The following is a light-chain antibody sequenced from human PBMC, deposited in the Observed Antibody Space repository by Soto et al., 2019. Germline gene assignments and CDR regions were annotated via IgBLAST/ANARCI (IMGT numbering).Light chain of an antibody. CDR3: SSYTDSSNYV. J-gene: IGLJ1*01. CDR1: STDVGGYNY. Sequence: QSALTQPPSAAGSPGQSVTISCTGTSTDVGGYNYVSWYQQYPGKAPKLMIYQVTNRPSGVSNRFSGSRSGNTASLTISGLQAEDEADYYCSSYTDSSNYVFGTGTKVTVL. V-gene: IGLV2-14*01. CDR2: QVT.